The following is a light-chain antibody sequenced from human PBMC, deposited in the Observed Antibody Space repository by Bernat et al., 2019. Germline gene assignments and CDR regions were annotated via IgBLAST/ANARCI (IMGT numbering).Light chain of an antibody. CDR3: SSYAGSNNLI. CDR2: EVT. Sequence: QSALTQPPSASGSPGQSVTISCTGTSNDVGGYNYVSWLQQHPGKAPKLIIYEVTKWPSGVPDRFSGSKSGNTASLTVSGLQAEDEADYYCSSYAGSNNLIFGGGTKLTVL. V-gene: IGLV2-8*01. J-gene: IGLJ2*01. CDR1: SNDVGGYNY.